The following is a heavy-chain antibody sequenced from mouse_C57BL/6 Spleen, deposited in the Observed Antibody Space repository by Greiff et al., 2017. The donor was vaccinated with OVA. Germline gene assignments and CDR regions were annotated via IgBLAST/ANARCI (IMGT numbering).Heavy chain of an antibody. CDR2: LDPSDSYT. V-gene: IGHV1-50*01. Sequence: QVQLQQPGAELVKPGASVKLSCKASGYTFTSYWMQWVKQRPGQGLEWIGELDPSDSYTNSNPKFMGKATCTVDTSASTAYMQLSSLTSEDSAVYYCARPLSTTRVAHWYFDVWGTGTTVTVSS. CDR1: GYTFTSYW. J-gene: IGHJ1*03. CDR3: ARPLSTTRVAHWYFDV. D-gene: IGHD1-1*01.